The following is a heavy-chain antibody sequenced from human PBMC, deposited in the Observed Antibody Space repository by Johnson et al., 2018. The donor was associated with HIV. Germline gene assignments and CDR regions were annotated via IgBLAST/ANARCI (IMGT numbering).Heavy chain of an antibody. CDR2: INSAGSST. Sequence: VQLVESGGGLVQPGGSLRLSCAASGFTFSSYWMHWVRQAPGKGLLWVSRINSAGSSTGYADSVKGRFTISRDNSKNTLYPQMNSLKTEDTAVYYCTTDRGGEIAVAGPDAFDIWGQGTMVTVSS. V-gene: IGHV3-74*01. D-gene: IGHD6-19*01. CDR1: GFTFSSYW. J-gene: IGHJ3*02. CDR3: TTDRGGEIAVAGPDAFDI.